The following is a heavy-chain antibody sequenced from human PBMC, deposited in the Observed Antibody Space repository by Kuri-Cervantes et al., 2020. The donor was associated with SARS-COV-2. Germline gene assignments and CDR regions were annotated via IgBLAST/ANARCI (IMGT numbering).Heavy chain of an antibody. D-gene: IGHD3-10*01. CDR2: ISETGGT. V-gene: IGHV4-59*01. CDR1: GDSITIYY. Sequence: SETLSLTCTVSGDSITIYYWSWIRQSPGKGLEWIGYISETGGTNYNPSLKSRVTMSVDISKNQFSLKMNSVNAADTAGCYCARGTTPVYVSGPLWLHLDLWGQGTLVTVSS. J-gene: IGHJ5*02. CDR3: ARGTTPVYVSGPLWLHLDL.